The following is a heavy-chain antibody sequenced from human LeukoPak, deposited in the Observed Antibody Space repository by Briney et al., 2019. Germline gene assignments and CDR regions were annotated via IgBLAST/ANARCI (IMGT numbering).Heavy chain of an antibody. J-gene: IGHJ4*02. CDR2: IYYSGST. CDR3: ARDPAPGRYYFDY. V-gene: IGHV4-30-4*08. CDR1: GGSISSGDYY. D-gene: IGHD3-10*01. Sequence: SETPSLTCTVSGGSISSGDYYWSWIRQPPGKGLEWIGYIYYSGSTYYNPSLKSRVTISVDTSKNQFSLKLSSVTAADTAVYYCARDPAPGRYYFDYWGQGTLVTVSS.